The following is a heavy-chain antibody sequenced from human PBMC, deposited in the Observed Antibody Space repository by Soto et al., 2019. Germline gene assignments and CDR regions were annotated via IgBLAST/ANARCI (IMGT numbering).Heavy chain of an antibody. V-gene: IGHV3-23*01. J-gene: IGHJ3*02. D-gene: IGHD3-10*01. CDR2: TSGSGGGT. Sequence: VQLLESGGGLVQPGGSLRLSCVASGFTFRDFAMNWVRQAPGKGLEWVSGTSGSGGGTYYADSVKGRFTISRDNSQSTLYLQMNSLRAEDTAVYYCAKDRGEGELEGPNAFDIWGQGTMVTVSS. CDR1: GFTFRDFA. CDR3: AKDRGEGELEGPNAFDI.